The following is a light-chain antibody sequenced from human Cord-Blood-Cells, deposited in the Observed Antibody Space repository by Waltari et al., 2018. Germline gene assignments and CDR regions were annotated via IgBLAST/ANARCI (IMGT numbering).Light chain of an antibody. Sequence: EIVLTQTPATLSLSPGERATLSCRASQSVSSYLDRYQQKPGQAPRLIICDASNRATCIPARFSASGSGTDFTLTISSLEPEDFAGYYCQQRSNWYTFGQGTKLEIK. CDR1: QSVSSY. J-gene: IGKJ2*01. CDR2: DAS. CDR3: QQRSNWYT. V-gene: IGKV3-11*01.